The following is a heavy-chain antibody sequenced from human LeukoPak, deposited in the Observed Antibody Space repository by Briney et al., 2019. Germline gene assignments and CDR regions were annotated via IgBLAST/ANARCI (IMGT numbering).Heavy chain of an antibody. CDR3: ARDYYGSGSYYFHWFDP. CDR1: GYTFTSYG. D-gene: IGHD3-10*01. Sequence: ASVKVSCKASGYTFTSYGISWVRQAPGQGLEWMGWISAYNGNTNYAQKFQGRVTMTTDTSTSTAYMELRSPRSDDTAVYYCARDYYGSGSYYFHWFDPWGQGSLVTVSS. J-gene: IGHJ5*02. V-gene: IGHV1-18*01. CDR2: ISAYNGNT.